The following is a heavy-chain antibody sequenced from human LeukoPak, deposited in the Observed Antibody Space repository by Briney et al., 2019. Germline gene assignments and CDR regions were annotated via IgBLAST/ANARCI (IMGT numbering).Heavy chain of an antibody. Sequence: GGSLRLSCAASGFTFSSYAMSWVRQAPGKGLEWVSAISGSGGSTYHADSVKGRFTISRDNSQDTLYLQLSSLRVEDTAVYYCAREGQLFGFDYWGQGTLVTVSS. CDR2: ISGSGGST. CDR1: GFTFSSYA. V-gene: IGHV3-23*01. CDR3: AREGQLFGFDY. D-gene: IGHD1-1*01. J-gene: IGHJ4*02.